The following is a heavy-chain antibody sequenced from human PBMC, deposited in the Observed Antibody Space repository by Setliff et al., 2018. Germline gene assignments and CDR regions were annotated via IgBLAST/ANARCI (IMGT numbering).Heavy chain of an antibody. Sequence: ASVKVSCKASGYTFATYGISWVRQAPGQGLEWMGWISPYNSNTNYAQNFQGRVTMTTDTSTSTAYMELRSLRSDDTAMYYCARDLSTTVMTRSWYYFDYWVPETLLVTVSS. J-gene: IGHJ4*03. CDR3: ARDLSTTVMTRSWYYFDY. CDR2: ISPYNSNT. CDR1: GYTFATYG. V-gene: IGHV1-18*01. D-gene: IGHD4-17*01.